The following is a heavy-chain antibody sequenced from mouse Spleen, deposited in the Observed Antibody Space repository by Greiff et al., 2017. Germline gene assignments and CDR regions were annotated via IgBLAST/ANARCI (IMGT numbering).Heavy chain of an antibody. V-gene: IGHV1-66*01. J-gene: IGHJ1*03. D-gene: IGHD1-1*01. CDR2: IYPGSGNT. Sequence: QVQLQQSGPELVKPGASVKISCKASGYSFTSYYIHWVKQRPGQGLEWIGWIYPGSGNTKYNEKFKGKATLTADTSSSTAYMQLSSLTSEDSAVYCCATTVVATFHWYFDVWGTGTTVTGSS. CDR3: ATTVVATFHWYFDV. CDR1: GYSFTSYY.